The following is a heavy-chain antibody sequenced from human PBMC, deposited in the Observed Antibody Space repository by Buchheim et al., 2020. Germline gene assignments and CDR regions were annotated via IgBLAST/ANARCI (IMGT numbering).Heavy chain of an antibody. CDR3: ARDFSGWSRDY. CDR1: GFSFSPFG. Sequence: DVQLVESGGGLVMPGGSLTLSCVTSGFSFSPFGMTWVRQAPGKGLEWVATVGSGHHTFYADLVEGRFPVSRDHARRSWVSQLNSLRAEDTAVYFCARDFSGWSRDYWGQGTL. J-gene: IGHJ4*02. CDR2: VGSGHHT. V-gene: IGHV3-21*01. D-gene: IGHD6-19*01.